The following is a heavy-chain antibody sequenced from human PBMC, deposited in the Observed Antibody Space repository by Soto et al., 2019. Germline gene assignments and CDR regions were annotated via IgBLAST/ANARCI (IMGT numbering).Heavy chain of an antibody. CDR1: GFTFSSSS. V-gene: IGHV3-21*01. J-gene: IGHJ4*02. Sequence: KHWGSLRLSCAASGFTFSSSSITWVRQTQGKGLEWVASIRCSSSNIYYADSVKGRFTISRDNSKNTLYLQMNSLRAEDTAVYYCARGPHVVVVTAIAGFDYWGQGTLVTVSS. CDR3: ARGPHVVVVTAIAGFDY. D-gene: IGHD2-21*02. CDR2: IRCSSSNI.